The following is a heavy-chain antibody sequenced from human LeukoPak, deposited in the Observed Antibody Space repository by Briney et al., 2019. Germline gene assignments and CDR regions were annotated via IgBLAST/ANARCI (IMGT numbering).Heavy chain of an antibody. CDR2: VDGGGGGT. CDR3: AKQSAGSAAWYSLHYDF. V-gene: IGHV3-23*01. CDR1: GFTFSSYA. D-gene: IGHD6-13*01. J-gene: IGHJ4*02. Sequence: GGSLRLSCAAFGFTFSSYAMTWVRQAPGRGLEWVSSVDGGGGGTYYADSVKGRFTISRDNSKDTLYLQTNGLRAEDTAVYFCAKQSAGSAAWYSLHYDFWGQGTLVTVSS.